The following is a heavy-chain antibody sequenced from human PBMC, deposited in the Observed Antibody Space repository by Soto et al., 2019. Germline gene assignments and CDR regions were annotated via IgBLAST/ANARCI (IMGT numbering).Heavy chain of an antibody. Sequence: QVQLVESGGGVVQPGRSLRLSCAASGFTFSSYGMHWVRQAPGKGLEWVAVIWYDGSNKYYADSVKGRFTISRDNSKNTLDLPMNSLRAEDTAVYYCASLRESYGMDVWGQGTTVTVSS. CDR1: GFTFSSYG. J-gene: IGHJ6*02. CDR2: IWYDGSNK. V-gene: IGHV3-33*01. D-gene: IGHD3-10*01. CDR3: ASLRESYGMDV.